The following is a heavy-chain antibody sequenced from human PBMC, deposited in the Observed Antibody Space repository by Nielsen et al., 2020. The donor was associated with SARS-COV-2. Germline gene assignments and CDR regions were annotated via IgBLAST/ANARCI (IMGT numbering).Heavy chain of an antibody. D-gene: IGHD3-22*01. CDR3: ARDKRYYYDSSGYPPFDY. Sequence: WIRQPPGKGLEWVANIKQDGSEKYYVDSVKGRFTISRDNAKNSLYLQMNSLRAEDTAVYYCARDKRYYYDSSGYPPFDYWGQGTLVTVSS. J-gene: IGHJ4*02. V-gene: IGHV3-7*01. CDR2: IKQDGSEK.